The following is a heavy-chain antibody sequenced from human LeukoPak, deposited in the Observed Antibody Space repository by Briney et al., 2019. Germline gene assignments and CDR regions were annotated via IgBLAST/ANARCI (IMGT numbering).Heavy chain of an antibody. CDR3: ATITGYSSGPVFDY. V-gene: IGHV3-30*03. J-gene: IGHJ4*02. Sequence: GGSLRLSCAASGFTFSSYGMPWVRQAPGKGLEWVAVISYDGSNKYYADSVKGRFTISRDNSKNTLYLQMNSLRAEDTAVYYCATITGYSSGPVFDYWGQGTLVTVSS. D-gene: IGHD6-19*01. CDR2: ISYDGSNK. CDR1: GFTFSSYG.